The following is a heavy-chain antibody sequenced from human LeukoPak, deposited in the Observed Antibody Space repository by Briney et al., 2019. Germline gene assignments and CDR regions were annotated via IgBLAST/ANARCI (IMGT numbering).Heavy chain of an antibody. J-gene: IGHJ4*02. D-gene: IGHD2-15*01. CDR2: IDPSDSST. V-gene: IGHV5-10-1*01. Sequence: GESLKISCTASGYSFTSYWITWVRQMPGKGLEWMGRIDPSDSSTNYGPSFQGHVTFSTDKSISTVYLQWSSLKASDTAMYYCARPDCSGDSCYLLPHWGQGTLVTVTS. CDR1: GYSFTSYW. CDR3: ARPDCSGDSCYLLPH.